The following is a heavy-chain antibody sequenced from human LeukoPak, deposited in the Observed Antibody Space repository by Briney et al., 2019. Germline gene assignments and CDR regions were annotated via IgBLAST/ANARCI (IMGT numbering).Heavy chain of an antibody. V-gene: IGHV1-2*02. CDR3: ASEGGPIEQLVQTYYFDY. J-gene: IGHJ4*02. Sequence: ASVKVSCKASGYTFTGYYMHWVRQAPGQGLEWMGWINPNSGGTNYAQKFQGRVTMTRDTSISTAYMELSRLRSDDTAVYYCASEGGPIEQLVQTYYFDYWGQGTLVTVSS. D-gene: IGHD6-6*01. CDR2: INPNSGGT. CDR1: GYTFTGYY.